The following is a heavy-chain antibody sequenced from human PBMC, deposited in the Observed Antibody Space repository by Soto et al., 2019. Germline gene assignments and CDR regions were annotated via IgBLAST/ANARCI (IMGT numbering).Heavy chain of an antibody. CDR2: ISAYNSDT. V-gene: IGHV1-18*01. CDR3: ARDRQGLGDCYEH. D-gene: IGHD2-21*01. J-gene: IGHJ1*01. Sequence: QLVQSGAEVKKPGASVKVSCKASGYTFTNYGISWVRQAPGQGLEWMGRISAYNSDTNYAQKLQGRVTMTTDTATSTADMGLKSLRSDDTAVDYCARDRQGLGDCYEHWGQGTLVTVSS. CDR1: GYTFTNYG.